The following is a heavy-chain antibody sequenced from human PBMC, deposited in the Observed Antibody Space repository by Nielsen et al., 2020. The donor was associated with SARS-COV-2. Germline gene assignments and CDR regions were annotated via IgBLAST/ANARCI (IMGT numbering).Heavy chain of an antibody. D-gene: IGHD6-19*01. Sequence: GESLKISCAASGFTFSNYAMSWVRQAPRKGLEWVSTISGSGGDTYYAHSVRGRFTISRDNSKNTLYLQMNSLRAEDTAVYFCANDRVAVAGELEWGQGTRVTVSS. CDR2: ISGSGGDT. J-gene: IGHJ4*02. CDR1: GFTFSNYA. CDR3: ANDRVAVAGELE. V-gene: IGHV3-23*01.